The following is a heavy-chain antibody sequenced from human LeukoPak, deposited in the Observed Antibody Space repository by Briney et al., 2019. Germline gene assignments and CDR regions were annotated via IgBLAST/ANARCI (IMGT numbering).Heavy chain of an antibody. J-gene: IGHJ4*02. CDR1: GGSFSGYY. CDR2: INHGGST. Sequence: SETLSLTCAVYGGSFSGYYWSWIRQPPGKGLEWIGEINHGGSTNYNPSLKSRVTISVDTSKNQFSLKLSSVTAADTAVYYCARGDMYSSTVYYFDYWGQGTLVTVSS. V-gene: IGHV4-34*01. CDR3: ARGDMYSSTVYYFDY. D-gene: IGHD6-13*01.